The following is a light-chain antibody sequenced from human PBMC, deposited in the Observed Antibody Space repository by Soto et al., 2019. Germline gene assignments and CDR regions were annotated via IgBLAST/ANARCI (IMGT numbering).Light chain of an antibody. CDR1: QSLGSGY. Sequence: EIVLTQSPGTLSLSPGDRATVSCRASQSLGSGYLAWYQQKPGQAPRILIYAASTRATGIPDRFSGSGSGTDFSLTISSLQSEDFGVYYCQQYNNWPPITFGQGTRLE. CDR2: AAS. J-gene: IGKJ5*01. V-gene: IGKV3-20*01. CDR3: QQYNNWPPIT.